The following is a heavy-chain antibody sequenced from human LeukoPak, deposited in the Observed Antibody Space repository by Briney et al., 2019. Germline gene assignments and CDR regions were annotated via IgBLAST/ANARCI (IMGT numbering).Heavy chain of an antibody. V-gene: IGHV4-61*01. CDR2: IYYSGST. J-gene: IGHJ5*02. CDR3: ARGRTYAGIIRFDP. D-gene: IGHD2-2*01. CDR1: GGSVSSGSYY. Sequence: SETLPLTCTVSGGSVSSGSYYWSWIRQPPGKGLEWIGYIYYSGSTNYNPSLKSRVTISVDTSKNQFSLKLSSVTAADTAVYYCARGRTYAGIIRFDPWGQGTLVTVSS.